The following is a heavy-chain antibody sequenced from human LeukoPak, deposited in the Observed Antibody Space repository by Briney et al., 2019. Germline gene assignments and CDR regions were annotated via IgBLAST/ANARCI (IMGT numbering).Heavy chain of an antibody. Sequence: PGGSLRLSCAASGFTFSSYSMNWVRQAPGKGLEWVSSISSSSSYIYYADSVKGRFTISRDNAKNSLYLQMNSLRAEDTAVYYCASEVDTAMGDGGYWGQGTLVTASS. J-gene: IGHJ4*02. CDR3: ASEVDTAMGDGGY. D-gene: IGHD5-18*01. CDR1: GFTFSSYS. V-gene: IGHV3-21*01. CDR2: ISSSSSYI.